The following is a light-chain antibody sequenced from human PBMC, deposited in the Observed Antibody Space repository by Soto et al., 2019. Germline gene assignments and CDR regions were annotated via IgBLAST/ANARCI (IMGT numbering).Light chain of an antibody. Sequence: QLVLTQPPSVSGAPGQRVTISCTGSSSNIGAGYDVHWYQQLPGTAPKLLIYGNSNRPSGVPDRFSGSKSGTSASLAITGLQAEDEADYYGQSYDSSLSGSLVFGGGTKLTVL. CDR2: GNS. CDR3: QSYDSSLSGSLV. CDR1: SSNIGAGYD. V-gene: IGLV1-40*01. J-gene: IGLJ3*02.